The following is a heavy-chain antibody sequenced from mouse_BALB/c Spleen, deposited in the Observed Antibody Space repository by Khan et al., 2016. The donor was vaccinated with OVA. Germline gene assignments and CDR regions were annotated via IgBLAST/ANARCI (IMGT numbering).Heavy chain of an antibody. CDR1: GFTFSDYH. CDR3: ARFTPVYFDY. J-gene: IGHJ2*01. V-gene: IGHV5-12*02. CDR2: ISKGGGDT. Sequence: EVELVESGGGLVQPGGSLKLSCTTSGFTFSDYHMYWVRQTPEKRLEWVANISKGGGDTYYPVTVKGRFTISRDNAKNTLYLQMSRLKSEDTAMYYCARFTPVYFDYWGQGTTLTVSS. D-gene: IGHD1-1*01.